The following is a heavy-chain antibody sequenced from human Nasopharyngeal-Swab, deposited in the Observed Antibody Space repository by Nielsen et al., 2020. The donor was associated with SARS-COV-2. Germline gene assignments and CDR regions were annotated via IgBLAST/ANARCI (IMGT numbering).Heavy chain of an antibody. J-gene: IGHJ6*03. CDR2: TYYRSKWYN. CDR3: ARGSSPPIFYYYMDV. Sequence: QTLSLTCSISGDNVSNINAVWTWIRQSPSRGLEWLGRTYYRSKWYNHYAISVEGRITINSDTSKNQFSLHLNSVTPEDTAVYYCARGSSPPIFYYYMDVWGKGTMVTVSS. CDR1: GDNVSNINAV. V-gene: IGHV6-1*01.